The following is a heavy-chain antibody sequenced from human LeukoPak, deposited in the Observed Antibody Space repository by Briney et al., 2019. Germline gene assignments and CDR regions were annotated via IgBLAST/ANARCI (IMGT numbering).Heavy chain of an antibody. J-gene: IGHJ6*03. V-gene: IGHV1-18*01. CDR2: ISAYNGNT. CDR3: ARAWGDSSSWYLGYYYYYMDV. CDR1: GYTFTSYG. Sequence: ASVKVSCKASGYTFTSYGISWVRQAPGQGLEWMGWISAYNGNTNYAQKLQGRVTMTTDTSTSTAYMGLRSLRSDDTAVYYCARAWGDSSSWYLGYYYYYMDVWGKGTTVTVSS. D-gene: IGHD6-13*01.